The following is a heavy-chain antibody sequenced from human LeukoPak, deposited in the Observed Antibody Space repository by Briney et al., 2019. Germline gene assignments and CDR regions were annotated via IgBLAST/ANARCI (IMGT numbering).Heavy chain of an antibody. Sequence: GASVKVSFKASGYTFTIYDINWVRQATGQGLEWMGWMNPNSGNTGYAQKLQGRVTMTRNTSITTAYMELSSLRSEDTAVYYCARGGLVVAATLIDNWGQGTLVTVSS. J-gene: IGHJ4*02. CDR3: ARGGLVVAATLIDN. CDR2: MNPNSGNT. D-gene: IGHD2-15*01. V-gene: IGHV1-8*01. CDR1: GYTFTIYD.